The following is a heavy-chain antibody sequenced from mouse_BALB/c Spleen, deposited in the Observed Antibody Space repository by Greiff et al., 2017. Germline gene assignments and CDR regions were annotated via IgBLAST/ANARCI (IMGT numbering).Heavy chain of an antibody. CDR2: IDTSDSYT. CDR1: GYTFTDYW. V-gene: IGHV1-69*01. J-gene: IGHJ2*01. CDR3: ARPYDYDAYFDY. Sequence: QVQLQQPGAELVMPGASVKMSCKASGYTFTDYWMHWVKQRPGQGLEWIGAIDTSDSYTSYNQKFKGKATLTVDESSSTAYMQLSSLTSEDSAVYYCARPYDYDAYFDYWGQGTTLTVSS. D-gene: IGHD2-4*01.